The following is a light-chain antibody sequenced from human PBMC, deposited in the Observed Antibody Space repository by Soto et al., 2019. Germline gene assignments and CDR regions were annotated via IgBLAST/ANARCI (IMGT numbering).Light chain of an antibody. V-gene: IGKV3-20*01. CDR3: QQYGSSGT. CDR2: DAS. CDR1: QSVGNN. J-gene: IGKJ1*01. Sequence: EIVMTQSPATLSLSPGERATLSCRASQSVGNNLAWYQQKPGQAPRLLIYDASTRATGIPDRFSGSGSGTDFTLTISRLEPEDFAVYYCQQYGSSGTFGQGTKVDIK.